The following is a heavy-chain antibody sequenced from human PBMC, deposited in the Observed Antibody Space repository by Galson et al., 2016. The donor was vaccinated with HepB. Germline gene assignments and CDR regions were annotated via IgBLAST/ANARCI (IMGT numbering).Heavy chain of an antibody. CDR3: ARGPHARSASWYFDL. D-gene: IGHD6-25*01. J-gene: IGHJ2*01. V-gene: IGHV3-21*04. CDR1: GFTFATYP. Sequence: SLRLSCAASGFTFATYPMNWVRQAPGKGLEWVSSIGANYDYIYYADSVEGRFTISRDNAENSLYLQVNSLRAEDTALYHCARGPHARSASWYFDLWGRGTLVTVSS. CDR2: IGANYDYI.